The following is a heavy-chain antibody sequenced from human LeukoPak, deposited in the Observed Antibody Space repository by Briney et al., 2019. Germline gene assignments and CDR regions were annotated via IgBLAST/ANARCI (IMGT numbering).Heavy chain of an antibody. V-gene: IGHV4-59*11. CDR2: IYYSGST. D-gene: IGHD2-2*02. J-gene: IGHJ6*03. Sequence: PSETLSLTCTVSGGSISSHYWSWIRQPSGKGLEWIGYIYYSGSTNYNPSLKSRVTISVDTSKNQFSLKLSSVTAADTAVYYCATVVVPAAISVSMDVWGKGTTVTVSS. CDR3: ATVVVPAAISVSMDV. CDR1: GGSISSHY.